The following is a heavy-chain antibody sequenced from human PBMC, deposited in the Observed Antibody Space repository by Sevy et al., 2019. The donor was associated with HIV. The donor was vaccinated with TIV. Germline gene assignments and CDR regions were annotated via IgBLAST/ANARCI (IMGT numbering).Heavy chain of an antibody. V-gene: IGHV4-4*02. Sequence: SEILSLTCAVSGDSISTSSWWRWVRQSPGKGLQWIGEIYHSGSTNYNPSLKSRVTISVDKSKNQFSLKLNSVSAADTDVYYCARRVILTGYSDYYYGMDVWGQGTTVTVSS. CDR1: GDSISTSSW. CDR2: IYHSGST. CDR3: ARRVILTGYSDYYYGMDV. J-gene: IGHJ6*02. D-gene: IGHD3-9*01.